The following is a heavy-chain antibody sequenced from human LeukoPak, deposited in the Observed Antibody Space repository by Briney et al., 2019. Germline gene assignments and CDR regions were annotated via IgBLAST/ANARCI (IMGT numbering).Heavy chain of an antibody. J-gene: IGHJ3*02. D-gene: IGHD2-2*01. CDR3: ARDRDCSSTSCFNAFDI. CDR2: ISYDGSEK. V-gene: IGHV3-30*01. Sequence: GGSLRLSCAASGFTFSDSEMHWVRQAPGKGLEWVAVISYDGSEKYYADSVKGRFTISRDNSKNTLYLQMNSLRAEDTAVYYCARDRDCSSTSCFNAFDIRGQGTVVTVSS. CDR1: GFTFSDSE.